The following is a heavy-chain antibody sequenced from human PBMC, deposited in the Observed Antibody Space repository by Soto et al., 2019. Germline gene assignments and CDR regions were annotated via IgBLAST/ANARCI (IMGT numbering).Heavy chain of an antibody. CDR1: GFTFSSYS. D-gene: IGHD3-10*01. J-gene: IGHJ4*02. CDR2: ISSSSSTI. V-gene: IGHV3-48*01. CDR3: ARPFGSGTDY. Sequence: GGSLRLSCAASGFTFSSYSMNWVRQAPGKGLEWVSYISSSSSTIYYADSVKGRFTISRDNAKNSLYLQMNSLRAEDTAVYYCARPFGSGTDYWGQGTLVTVSS.